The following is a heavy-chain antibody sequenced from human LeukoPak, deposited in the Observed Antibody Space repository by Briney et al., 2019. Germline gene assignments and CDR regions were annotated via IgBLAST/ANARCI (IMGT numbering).Heavy chain of an antibody. CDR1: GFTFSSYA. CDR3: ARESTPYYYYGMDV. V-gene: IGHV3-30-3*01. Sequence: PGRSLRLSCAASGFTFSSYAMHWVRQAPGKGLGWVAVISYDGSNKYYADSVKGRFTISRDNSKNTPYLQMNSLRAEDTAVYYCARESTPYYYYGMDVWGQGTTVTVSS. CDR2: ISYDGSNK. J-gene: IGHJ6*02.